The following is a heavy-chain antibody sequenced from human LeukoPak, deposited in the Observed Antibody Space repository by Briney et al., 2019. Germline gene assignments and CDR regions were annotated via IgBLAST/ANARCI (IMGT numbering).Heavy chain of an antibody. D-gene: IGHD6-13*01. V-gene: IGHV3-23*01. CDR3: AKDASSWRGYYDY. CDR1: RFIFSTYA. CDR2: ISGSAGST. J-gene: IGHJ4*02. Sequence: GGSLRLSCAASRFIFSTYAMSWVRQAPGKGLEWVSTISGSAGSTNYADSVRGRFTISRDNSKNTLYLQMNSLRAEDTAVYYCAKDASSWRGYYDYWGQGTLVTVSS.